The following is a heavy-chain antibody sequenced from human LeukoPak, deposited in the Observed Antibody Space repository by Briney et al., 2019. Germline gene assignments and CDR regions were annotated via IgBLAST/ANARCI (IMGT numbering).Heavy chain of an antibody. V-gene: IGHV6-1*01. J-gene: IGHJ4*02. Sequence: SQTLSLTCVISGDSVSSNTAAWNWIRQSPSRGLEWLGRTFYRSKWYHDYAESLRGRILISPDTSKNEFSLQLNSVTPEDTAVYYCVRDPYNDWNHFFETWGQGTLVTVSS. CDR3: VRDPYNDWNHFFET. CDR2: TFYRSKWYH. CDR1: GDSVSSNTAA. D-gene: IGHD1-1*01.